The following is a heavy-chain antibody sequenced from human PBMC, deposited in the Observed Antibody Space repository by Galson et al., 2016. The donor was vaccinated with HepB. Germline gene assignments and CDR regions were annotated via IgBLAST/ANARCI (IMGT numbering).Heavy chain of an antibody. J-gene: IGHJ6*03. CDR2: IRNKAYSYAT. CDR1: GFTFSGST. V-gene: IGHV3-73*01. CDR3: TRQVPITMVRGVLPKYDDYYYYMDV. D-gene: IGHD3-10*01. Sequence: SLRLSCAASGFTFSGSTMHWVRQASGKGLEWVGRIRNKAYSYATAYAASVKGRFPLSRDDSKNTAYLQMNSLKTEDTAVYYCTRQVPITMVRGVLPKYDDYYYYMDVWGKGTTVTVSS.